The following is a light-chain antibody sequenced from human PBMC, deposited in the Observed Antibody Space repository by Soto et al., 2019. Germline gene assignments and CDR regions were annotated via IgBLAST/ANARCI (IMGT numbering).Light chain of an antibody. Sequence: IVLTQSPGTLSLSPGERATLSCRASQSVPSNYVAWYQQKPGQAPRLLIYAASSRTTGIPDRFSCSGSGTDFTLTISRLEPEDFAVYYCQQYGSNPSITFGQGTRLEIK. J-gene: IGKJ5*01. CDR3: QQYGSNPSIT. V-gene: IGKV3-20*01. CDR1: QSVPSNY. CDR2: AAS.